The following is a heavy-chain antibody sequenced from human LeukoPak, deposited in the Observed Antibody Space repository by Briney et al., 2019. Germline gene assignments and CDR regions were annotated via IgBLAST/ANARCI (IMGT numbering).Heavy chain of an antibody. V-gene: IGHV4-34*01. D-gene: IGHD3-16*01. CDR3: ARARGGARHNWFDP. CDR1: GGSFSGYC. J-gene: IGHJ5*02. Sequence: PSETLSLTCAVYGGSFSGYCWSWIRQPPGKGLEWIGEINHSGSTNYNSSLKSRVTISVDTSKNQFSLKLSSVTAADTAVYYCARARGGARHNWFDPWGQGTLVTVSS. CDR2: INHSGST.